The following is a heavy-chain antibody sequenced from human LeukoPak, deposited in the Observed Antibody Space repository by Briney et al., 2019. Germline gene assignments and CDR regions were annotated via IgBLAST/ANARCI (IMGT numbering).Heavy chain of an antibody. CDR3: ARKRGSGNYYYYGMDV. D-gene: IGHD5-24*01. CDR2: IWYDGSNK. V-gene: IGHV3-33*01. Sequence: WVRQAPGKGLEWVAVIWYDGSNKYYADSVKGRFTISRDNSKNTLSLQMNSLRVEDTAMYYCARKRGSGNYYYYGMDVWGRGTTVIVSS. J-gene: IGHJ6*02.